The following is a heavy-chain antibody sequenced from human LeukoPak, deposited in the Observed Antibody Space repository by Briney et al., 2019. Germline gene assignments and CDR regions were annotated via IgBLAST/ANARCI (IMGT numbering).Heavy chain of an antibody. J-gene: IGHJ4*02. V-gene: IGHV4-4*07. D-gene: IGHD1-26*01. CDR1: GGSISSYY. Sequence: SETLSLTCTVSGGSISSYYWSWIRQPAGKGLEWIGRIYTSGSTNYNASLKSRVSMSVDTSKNPFSLKLSSVTAADTAVFYCARENSGSYREFDYWGQGTLVTASS. CDR2: IYTSGST. CDR3: ARENSGSYREFDY.